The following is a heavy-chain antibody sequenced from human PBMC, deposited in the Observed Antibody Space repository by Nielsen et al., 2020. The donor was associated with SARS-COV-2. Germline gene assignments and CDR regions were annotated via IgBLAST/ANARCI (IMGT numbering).Heavy chain of an antibody. V-gene: IGHV3-21*01. CDR3: ARVRYNGYDLRV. CDR2: ISSSSLYI. Sequence: GESLKISCAASGFSFNTYSMNWVRQAPGKGLEWVSSISSSSLYIYYADSVKGRFTISRDNARNSLFLQMNSLRAGDTAIYYCARVRYNGYDLRVWGQGTLVTVSS. J-gene: IGHJ4*02. D-gene: IGHD5-12*01. CDR1: GFSFNTYS.